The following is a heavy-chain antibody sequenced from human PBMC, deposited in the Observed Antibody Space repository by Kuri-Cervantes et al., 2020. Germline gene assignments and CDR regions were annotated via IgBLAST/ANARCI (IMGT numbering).Heavy chain of an antibody. CDR2: ITPFNGNT. J-gene: IGHJ4*02. D-gene: IGHD4-17*01. V-gene: IGHV1-18*04. CDR3: AREDIYGDYALGRFDY. CDR1: GYTFTYRY. Sequence: ASVKVSCKASGYTFTYRYLHWVRQAPGQALEWMGWITPFNGNTNYAQKLQGRVTMTTDTSTSTAYMELRSLRSDDTAVYYCAREDIYGDYALGRFDYWGQGTLVTVSS.